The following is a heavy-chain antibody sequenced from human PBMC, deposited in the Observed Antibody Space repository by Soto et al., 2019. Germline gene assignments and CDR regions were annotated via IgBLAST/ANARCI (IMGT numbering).Heavy chain of an antibody. D-gene: IGHD2-15*01. J-gene: IGHJ2*01. Sequence: QVQLVESGGGVVQPGRSLRLSCAASGFTFSSYAMNWVRQAPGKGLEWVAVISYDGSNKYYADSVKGRVTISRDNSKNTLYLQMNSLRAEDTAVYYCARDGRWVVPYWYFGLWGRGTLVTVSS. CDR2: ISYDGSNK. V-gene: IGHV3-30-3*01. CDR1: GFTFSSYA. CDR3: ARDGRWVVPYWYFGL.